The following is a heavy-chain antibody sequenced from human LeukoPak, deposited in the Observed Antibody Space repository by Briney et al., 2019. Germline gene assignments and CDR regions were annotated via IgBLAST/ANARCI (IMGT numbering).Heavy chain of an antibody. CDR1: GFTFSSYG. D-gene: IGHD3-3*01. V-gene: IGHV3-30*02. CDR2: IRYDGSNK. CDR3: AKDKPPNGSGDAFDI. Sequence: GGSLRLSCAASGFTFSSYGMHWVRQAPGKRLEWVAFIRYDGSNKYYAGSVKGRFTISRDNSKNTLYLQMNSLRAEDTAVYYCAKDKPPNGSGDAFDIWGQGTMVTVSS. J-gene: IGHJ3*02.